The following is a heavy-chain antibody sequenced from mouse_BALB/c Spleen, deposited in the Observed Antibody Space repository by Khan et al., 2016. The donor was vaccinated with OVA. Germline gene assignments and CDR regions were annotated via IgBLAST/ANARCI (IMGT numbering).Heavy chain of an antibody. J-gene: IGHJ3*01. D-gene: IGHD1-3*01. CDR3: TRGGYSSFAY. Sequence: EVQLQQSGTVLARPGASVKMSCKASGYSFTSYWMYWVKQRPGQGLEWLGGIYPGNSDTAYNQKFKGKAKLTAGTSASTAYMELSSLTNEDSAVYYCTRGGYSSFAYWGQGTLVTVSA. V-gene: IGHV1-5*01. CDR2: IYPGNSDT. CDR1: GYSFTSYW.